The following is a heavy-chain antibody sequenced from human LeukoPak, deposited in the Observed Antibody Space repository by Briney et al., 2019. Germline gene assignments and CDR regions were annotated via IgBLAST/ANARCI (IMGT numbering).Heavy chain of an antibody. CDR2: ISSSSSYI. V-gene: IGHV3-21*01. J-gene: IGHJ4*02. Sequence: GGSLRLSCAASGFTFSSYSMNWVRQAPGKGLEWVSSISSSSSYIYYADSVKGRFTISRDNAKNSLYLQMNSLRAEDTDVYYCARDFTQWLVDPELDYWGQGTLVTVSS. CDR1: GFTFSSYS. D-gene: IGHD6-19*01. CDR3: ARDFTQWLVDPELDY.